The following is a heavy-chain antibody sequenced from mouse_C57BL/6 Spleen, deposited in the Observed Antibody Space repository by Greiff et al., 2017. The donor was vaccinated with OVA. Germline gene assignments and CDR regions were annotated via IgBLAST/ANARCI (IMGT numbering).Heavy chain of an antibody. V-gene: IGHV1-69*01. CDR3: ARGDKEGFAY. CDR2: IDPSDSYT. CDR1: GYTFTSYW. J-gene: IGHJ3*01. Sequence: QVQLQQSGAELVMPGASVKLSCKASGYTFTSYWMHWVKQRPGQGLEWIGEIDPSDSYTNYNQKFKGKSTLTVDKSSSTAYMQLSSLTSEDSAVYYCARGDKEGFAYWGQGTLVTVSA.